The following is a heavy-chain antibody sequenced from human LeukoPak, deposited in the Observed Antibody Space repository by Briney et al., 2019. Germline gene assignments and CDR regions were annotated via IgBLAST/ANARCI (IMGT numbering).Heavy chain of an antibody. V-gene: IGHV3-30*03. CDR1: GFTFSSYG. CDR3: ARLGESTTDFDY. Sequence: QPGGSLRLSCAASGFTFSSYGMHWVRQAPGKGLEWVAVISYDGSNKYYADSVKGRFTISRDNVKNSLYLQMNSLRAEDTAVYYCARLGESTTDFDYWGQGTLVTVSS. D-gene: IGHD1-14*01. CDR2: ISYDGSNK. J-gene: IGHJ4*02.